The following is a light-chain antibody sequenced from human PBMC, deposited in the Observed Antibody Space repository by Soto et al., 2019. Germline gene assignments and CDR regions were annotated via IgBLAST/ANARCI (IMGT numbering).Light chain of an antibody. CDR3: SSYTSSSTLFYV. V-gene: IGLV2-14*01. Sequence: QSALTQPASVSGSPGQSITISCTGTSSDVGGYNYVSWYQQHPGKAPKLMIYDVSNRPSGVSNRFSGSKSGNTASLTISGLQAEGEADYYCSSYTSSSTLFYVFGTGTKLTVL. J-gene: IGLJ1*01. CDR1: SSDVGGYNY. CDR2: DVS.